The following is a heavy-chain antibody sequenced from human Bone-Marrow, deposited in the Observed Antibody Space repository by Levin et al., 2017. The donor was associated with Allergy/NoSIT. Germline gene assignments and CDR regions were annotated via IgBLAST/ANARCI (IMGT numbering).Heavy chain of an antibody. CDR1: GFTFRNVW. D-gene: IGHD4-23*01. V-gene: IGHV3-15*01. CDR2: IKSKTDGGAI. CDR3: TTGSAVRWVPV. Sequence: GGSLRLSCAASGFTFRNVWMHWVRQAPGKGLEWVSRIKSKTDGGAIDYAAPVKGRFPISRDDSKNTLYLQMNGLKIEDTAVYYCTTGSAVRWVPVWGQGTMVTVSS. J-gene: IGHJ3*01.